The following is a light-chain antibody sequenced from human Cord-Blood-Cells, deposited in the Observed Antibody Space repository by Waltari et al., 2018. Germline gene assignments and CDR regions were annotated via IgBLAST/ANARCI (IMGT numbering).Light chain of an antibody. CDR3: QQYGSSPLYT. V-gene: IGKV3-20*01. CDR2: GAS. CDR1: QSVSSSY. J-gene: IGKJ2*01. Sequence: EIVLTQSPGTLSLSPGERATLSCRASQSVSSSYLAWYQQKPGQAPRLLIYGASSRATGIPDRFSGSGSAKDFTLTISRLGPADFAVDYCQQYGSSPLYTFGQGTKLAI.